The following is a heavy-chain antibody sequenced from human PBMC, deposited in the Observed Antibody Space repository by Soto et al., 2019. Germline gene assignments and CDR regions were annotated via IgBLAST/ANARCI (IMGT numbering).Heavy chain of an antibody. CDR1: GYTFTRYC. CDR2: ISGYNGDT. Sequence: ASVKVSCKASGYTFTRYCISWVRHAPGQGLEWMGWISGYNGDTNYAQKFQGRVTMTIDTSTSTAYMELRSLTSDDTAVYYCAKNGQPPYYYYGMDVWGQGNTVTVSS. D-gene: IGHD2-8*01. CDR3: AKNGQPPYYYYGMDV. J-gene: IGHJ6*02. V-gene: IGHV1-18*01.